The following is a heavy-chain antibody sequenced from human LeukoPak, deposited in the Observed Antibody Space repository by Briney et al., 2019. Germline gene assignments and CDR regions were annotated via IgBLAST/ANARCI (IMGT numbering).Heavy chain of an antibody. Sequence: GGSLRLSCAASGFTFSSYSMNWVRQAPGKGLEWVSSISSSSSYIYYADSVKGRFTISRDNAKNSLYLQMNSLRAEDTAVYYCARVHGSSFRAFDYWGQGTLVTVSP. J-gene: IGHJ4*02. CDR2: ISSSSSYI. V-gene: IGHV3-21*01. D-gene: IGHD6-13*01. CDR3: ARVHGSSFRAFDY. CDR1: GFTFSSYS.